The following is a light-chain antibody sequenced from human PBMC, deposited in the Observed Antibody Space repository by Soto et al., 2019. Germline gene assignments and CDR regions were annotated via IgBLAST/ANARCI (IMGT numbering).Light chain of an antibody. CDR3: QQYNTWPLIN. CDR1: QTVSRH. CDR2: GAS. Sequence: EIVMTQSPGTLSVSPGERATLSCRASQTVSRHLAWYQQKPGQAPRLLIFGASTRATGIPDRLSGSGSGTEFTLTISSLQSEDFAVYYCQQYNTWPLINFGPGTRLEI. J-gene: IGKJ5*01. V-gene: IGKV3-15*01.